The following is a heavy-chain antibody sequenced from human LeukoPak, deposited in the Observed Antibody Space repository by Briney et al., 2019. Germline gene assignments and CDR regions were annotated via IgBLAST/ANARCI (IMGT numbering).Heavy chain of an antibody. CDR2: ISSSSSYI. J-gene: IGHJ4*02. CDR1: GFTFSSLW. Sequence: PGGSLRLSCAASGFTFSSLWMSWVRQAPGKGLEWVSYISSSSSYIYYADSVKGRFTISRDNAKNSLFLQMNGLRAEDTAVYYCAREGGDSYYFDYWGQGTLVTVSS. CDR3: AREGGDSYYFDY. D-gene: IGHD3-16*01. V-gene: IGHV3-21*01.